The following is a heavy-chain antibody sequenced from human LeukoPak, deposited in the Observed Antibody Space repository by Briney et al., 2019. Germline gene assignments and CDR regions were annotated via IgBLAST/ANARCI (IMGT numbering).Heavy chain of an antibody. CDR3: ARDSPQYLRITYQPLPLDY. D-gene: IGHD2-2*01. CDR2: IRYDGSNK. Sequence: GTSLRLSCAASGFTFSNYGMHWVRQAPGKGLEWVAFIRYDGSNKYYADSVKGRFTISRDNAKNSLYLQMNSLRAEDTAVYYCARDSPQYLRITYQPLPLDYWGQGTLVTVSS. CDR1: GFTFSNYG. V-gene: IGHV3-33*01. J-gene: IGHJ4*02.